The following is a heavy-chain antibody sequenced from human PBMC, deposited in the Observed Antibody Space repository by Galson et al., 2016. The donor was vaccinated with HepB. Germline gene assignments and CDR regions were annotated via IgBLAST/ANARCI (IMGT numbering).Heavy chain of an antibody. CDR1: GYTFTIYW. D-gene: IGHD3-22*01. V-gene: IGHV5-10-1*01. Sequence: QSGAEVKKPGESLRISCRGSGYTFTIYWVTWVRQTPGKGLEWMGRINPSDSYTSYSPSFQGHVTMSADRSISTAYLQWSSLKASDSAMSYCAVSYYDSAPYYSPDYWGQGTLVTVSS. J-gene: IGHJ4*02. CDR2: INPSDSYT. CDR3: AVSYYDSAPYYSPDY.